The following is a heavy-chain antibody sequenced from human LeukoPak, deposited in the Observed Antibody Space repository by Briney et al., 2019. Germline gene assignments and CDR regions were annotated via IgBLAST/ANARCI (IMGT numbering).Heavy chain of an antibody. CDR2: IRSKANSYAT. D-gene: IGHD2-2*03. V-gene: IGHV3-73*01. J-gene: IGHJ3*02. Sequence: PGGSLRLSCAASGFTFSGSAMHWVRQASGKGLEWVGRIRSKANSYATAYAASVKGRCTISRDDSKNTAYLQMNSLKTEDTAVYYCTRHNMDGAFDIWGQGTMVTVSS. CDR1: GFTFSGSA. CDR3: TRHNMDGAFDI.